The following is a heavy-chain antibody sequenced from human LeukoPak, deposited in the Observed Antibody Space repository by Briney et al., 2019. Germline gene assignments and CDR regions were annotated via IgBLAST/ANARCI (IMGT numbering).Heavy chain of an antibody. CDR2: IYYSGNT. J-gene: IGHJ4*02. Sequence: SETLSLTCNVSGGSISTNYWTWIRQPPGKGLEWIGYIYYSGNTNYNPSLKSRVTISVDKPRNQFSLKLTSVTAADTAVHYCARAYSGTLPAKDWGQGTLVTVSS. D-gene: IGHD1-26*01. CDR3: ARAYSGTLPAKD. V-gene: IGHV4-59*01. CDR1: GGSISTNY.